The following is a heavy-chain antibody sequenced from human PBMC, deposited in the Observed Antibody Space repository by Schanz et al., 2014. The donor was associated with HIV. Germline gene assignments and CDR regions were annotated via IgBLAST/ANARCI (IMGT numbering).Heavy chain of an antibody. CDR2: ITWNNRVT. J-gene: IGHJ4*02. Sequence: EVQLVESGGGLVQPGRSLRLSCAGSGFTFGNYAMHWVRQAPGKGLEWVSGITWNNRVTGYADSVKGRFTISRDPAKNTLFLHMNNLRGDDTALYYCVKDLTASKGGFDYWGQGTLVIVSS. D-gene: IGHD1-26*01. CDR1: GFTFGNYA. CDR3: VKDLTASKGGFDY. V-gene: IGHV3-9*01.